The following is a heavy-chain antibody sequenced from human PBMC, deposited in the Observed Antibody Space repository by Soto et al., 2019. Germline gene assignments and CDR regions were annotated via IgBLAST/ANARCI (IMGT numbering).Heavy chain of an antibody. CDR3: AKGREFSNSYTLEFDL. D-gene: IGHD6-6*01. Sequence: PGGSLRLFCAASGFTFSRYAMSGVRQAPGRGLEWVSIISGNGGSTYYESSVKGRFTISSDNTKNTLYLQMDSLTAEDTAVYYCAKGREFSNSYTLEFDLWGQGALVTFSS. J-gene: IGHJ4*02. CDR1: GFTFSRYA. V-gene: IGHV3-23*01. CDR2: ISGNGGST.